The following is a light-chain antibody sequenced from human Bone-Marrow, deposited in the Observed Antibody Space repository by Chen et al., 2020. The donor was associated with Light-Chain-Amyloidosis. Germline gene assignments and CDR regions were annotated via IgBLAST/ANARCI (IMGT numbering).Light chain of an antibody. CDR1: QGIYSH. J-gene: IGKJ4*01. CDR2: AAS. V-gene: IGKV1-9*01. Sequence: DIQLTQSPSVLSASVGDRVTITCRASQGIYSHLAWYQQKPGKAPKLLINAASTLQRGGPSRFSGSGSGSQFTLTISSLQPEDFATYYCQQLYTYPLTFGGGTKV. CDR3: QQLYTYPLT.